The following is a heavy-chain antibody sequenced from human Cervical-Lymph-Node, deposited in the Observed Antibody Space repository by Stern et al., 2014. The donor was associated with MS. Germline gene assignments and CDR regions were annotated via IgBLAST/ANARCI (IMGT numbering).Heavy chain of an antibody. J-gene: IGHJ4*02. D-gene: IGHD6-6*01. Sequence: VQLVESGAEVKKPGASVKVSSKASGYTFTSYDINWVRQATGQGLEWMGWMNPNSGNTDYAQKFQGRVTMTTNTSISTAYMELSSLRSEDTAVYYCAREFSLLAALPGYWGQGTLVTVSS. V-gene: IGHV1-8*01. CDR3: AREFSLLAALPGY. CDR1: GYTFTSYD. CDR2: MNPNSGNT.